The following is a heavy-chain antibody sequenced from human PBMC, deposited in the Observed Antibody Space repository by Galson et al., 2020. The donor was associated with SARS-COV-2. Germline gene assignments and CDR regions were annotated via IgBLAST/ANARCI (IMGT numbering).Heavy chain of an antibody. J-gene: IGHJ4*02. CDR3: ARESIAVAGPHGYYFDY. CDR2: IYYSGST. CDR1: GGSISSYY. V-gene: IGHV4-59*13. D-gene: IGHD6-19*01. Sequence: SETLSLTCTVSGGSISSYYWSWIRQPPGKGLEWIGYIYYSGSTNYNPSLKSRVTISVDTSKNQFSLKLSSVTAADTAVYYCARESIAVAGPHGYYFDYWGQGTLVTVSS.